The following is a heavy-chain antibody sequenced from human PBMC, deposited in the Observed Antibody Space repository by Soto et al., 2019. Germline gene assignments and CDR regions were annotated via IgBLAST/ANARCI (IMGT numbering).Heavy chain of an antibody. CDR3: AKGLYCSGGNGYHFPYASFDI. CDR2: ISYDGSSE. D-gene: IGHD2-15*01. J-gene: IGHJ3*02. Sequence: QVHLVESGGGEVQSGRSLRLSCAASGFTFSSYDIHWVRQAPGKGLEWVAVISYDGSSENYADSVKGRFTISRDNSKNTLSLQMNSQRAEDTAVYYCAKGLYCSGGNGYHFPYASFDIWGQGTMVTVSS. V-gene: IGHV3-30*18. CDR1: GFTFSSYD.